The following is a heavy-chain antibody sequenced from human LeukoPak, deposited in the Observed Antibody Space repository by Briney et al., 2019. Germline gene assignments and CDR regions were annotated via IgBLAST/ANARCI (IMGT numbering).Heavy chain of an antibody. CDR2: ISGSGGST. CDR3: AKDWVGSYYYDSSGYYGGVLFDY. J-gene: IGHJ4*02. V-gene: IGHV3-23*01. Sequence: PGGSLRLSCAASGFTFSSYAMSWVRQAPGKGLEWVSAISGSGGSTYYADSVKGRFTISRDNSKNTLYLQMNSLRAEDTAVYYCAKDWVGSYYYDSSGYYGGVLFDYWGQGTLVTVSS. D-gene: IGHD3-22*01. CDR1: GFTFSSYA.